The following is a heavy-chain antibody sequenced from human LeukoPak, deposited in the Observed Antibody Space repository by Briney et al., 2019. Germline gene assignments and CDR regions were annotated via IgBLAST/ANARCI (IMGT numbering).Heavy chain of an antibody. V-gene: IGHV4-59*08. CDR3: ARLTPRDSSGWYWFDP. CDR1: GGSISSYY. Sequence: SETLSLTCTVSGGSISSYYWSWIRQPPGKGLEWIGYIYYSGSTNYNPSLKSRVTISVDTSKNQFSLKLSSVTAADTAVYYCARLTPRDSSGWYWFDPWGQGTLVTVSS. D-gene: IGHD6-13*01. J-gene: IGHJ5*02. CDR2: IYYSGST.